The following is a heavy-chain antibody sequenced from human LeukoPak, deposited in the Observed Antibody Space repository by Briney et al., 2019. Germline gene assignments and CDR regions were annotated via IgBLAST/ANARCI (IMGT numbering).Heavy chain of an antibody. V-gene: IGHV1-18*01. Sequence: GASVKVSCKASGYTFTSYGISWVRQAPGQGLEWMGWISAYNGNTNYAQKLQGRVTMTTDTSTSTAYMELRSLRSDDTAVYYCARDVGVHFWSGYCGDYWGQGTLVTVSS. J-gene: IGHJ4*02. D-gene: IGHD3-3*02. CDR2: ISAYNGNT. CDR1: GYTFTSYG. CDR3: ARDVGVHFWSGYCGDY.